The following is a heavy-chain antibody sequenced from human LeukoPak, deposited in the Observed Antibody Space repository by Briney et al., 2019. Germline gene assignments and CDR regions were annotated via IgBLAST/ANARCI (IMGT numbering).Heavy chain of an antibody. J-gene: IGHJ3*02. CDR2: IWYDGSNK. D-gene: IGHD3-10*01. V-gene: IGHV3-33*08. CDR3: ARERGDRGAFDI. Sequence: PGGSLRLSCAPSGFTFSSYWMSWVRQAPGKGLEWVAVIWYDGSNKYYADSVKGRFTISRDNSKNTLYLQMNSLRAEDTAVYYCARERGDRGAFDIWGQGTMVTVSS. CDR1: GFTFSSYW.